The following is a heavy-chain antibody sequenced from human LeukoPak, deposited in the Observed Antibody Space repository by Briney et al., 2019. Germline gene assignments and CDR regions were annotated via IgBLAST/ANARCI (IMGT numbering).Heavy chain of an antibody. V-gene: IGHV3-9*01. D-gene: IGHD3-16*02. Sequence: GGSLRLSCAASGFTFDDYAMHWVRQAPGKGLEWVSGISWNSGSIGYADSVKGRFTISRDNSKNTLYLQMNSLRAEDTAVYYCAKGIWYDYVWGSYRCWGQGTLVTVSS. CDR1: GFTFDDYA. J-gene: IGHJ4*02. CDR2: ISWNSGSI. CDR3: AKGIWYDYVWGSYRC.